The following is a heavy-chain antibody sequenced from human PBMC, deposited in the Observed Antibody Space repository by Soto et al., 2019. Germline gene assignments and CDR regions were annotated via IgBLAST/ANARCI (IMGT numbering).Heavy chain of an antibody. D-gene: IGHD3-10*01. Sequence: EVQLLESGGGLVQHGGSLRVSCAAYGFSFSTYAMSWVRQAPGKGLECISAITGSGGDSFHADYVKGRFTISRDNTKKTLYMQKNSLRSEVTDVYYCPKGSSSSRPYYFDYSGQGTPVTVSS. V-gene: IGHV3-23*01. CDR1: GFSFSTYA. J-gene: IGHJ4*02. CDR3: PKGSSSSRPYYFDY. CDR2: ITGSGGDS.